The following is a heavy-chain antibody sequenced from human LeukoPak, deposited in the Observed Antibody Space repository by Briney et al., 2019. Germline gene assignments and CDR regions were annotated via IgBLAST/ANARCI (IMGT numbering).Heavy chain of an antibody. CDR1: GGSISSYY. D-gene: IGHD3-22*01. Sequence: SETLSLTCTVPGGSISSYYWTWIRQPPGKGLEWIGYIYYSGSTYYYNPSLKSRVTMSVDTSKNQFSLKLSSVTAADTAVYYCARQYYYDGSGPFQHWGQGTLVTVSS. V-gene: IGHV4-59*08. J-gene: IGHJ1*01. CDR2: IYYSGSTY. CDR3: ARQYYYDGSGPFQH.